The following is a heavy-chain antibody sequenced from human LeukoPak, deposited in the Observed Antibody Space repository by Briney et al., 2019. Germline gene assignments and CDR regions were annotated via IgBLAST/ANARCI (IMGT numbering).Heavy chain of an antibody. CDR2: INSDGSST. Sequence: GGSLRLSCAASGFIFSSYWMHWVRQAPGKGLVWVSRINSDGSSTSYADSVKGRFTISRDNAKNTLYLQMNSLRAEDMAVYYCTRSKPDFDYGGQGTLVTVSS. CDR1: GFIFSSYW. D-gene: IGHD4-11*01. CDR3: TRSKPDFDY. V-gene: IGHV3-74*01. J-gene: IGHJ4*02.